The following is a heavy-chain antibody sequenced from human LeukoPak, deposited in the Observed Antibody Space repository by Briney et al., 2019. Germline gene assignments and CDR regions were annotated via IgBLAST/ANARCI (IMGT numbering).Heavy chain of an antibody. V-gene: IGHV3-23*01. D-gene: IGHD3-10*01. CDR1: GFTFSSYA. CDR2: ISGSGGST. Sequence: GGSLRLSCAASGFTFSSYAMTWVRQSPGKGLEWVSAISGSGGSTYYADSVKGRFTISRDNSKNTLYLQMNSRRAEDTAVYYCAKDGSVLLWFGELLDYWGQGTLVTVSS. CDR3: AKDGSVLLWFGELLDY. J-gene: IGHJ4*02.